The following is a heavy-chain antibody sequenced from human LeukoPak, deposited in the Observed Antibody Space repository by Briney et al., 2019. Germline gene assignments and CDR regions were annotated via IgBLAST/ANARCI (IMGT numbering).Heavy chain of an antibody. Sequence: PGGSLRLSCAASGFTFDDYAMHWVRQAPGKGLEWVSGISWNSGSIGYADSVKGRFTISRDNAKSSLYLQMNSLRAEDTALYYCAKDANSQAAGENFFDYWGQGTLVTVSS. V-gene: IGHV3-9*01. CDR3: AKDANSQAAGENFFDY. D-gene: IGHD3-16*01. CDR1: GFTFDDYA. J-gene: IGHJ4*02. CDR2: ISWNSGSI.